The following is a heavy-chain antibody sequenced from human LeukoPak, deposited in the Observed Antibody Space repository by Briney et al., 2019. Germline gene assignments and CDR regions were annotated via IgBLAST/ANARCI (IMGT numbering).Heavy chain of an antibody. CDR3: ARDHPYGDFKSNYYYYYMDV. Sequence: GESPRLSCAASGFTFSSYSMNWVRQAPGKGLEWVSYISSSSSTIYYADSVKGRFTISRDNAKNSLYLQMNSLRAEDTAVYYCARDHPYGDFKSNYYYYYMDVWGKGTTVTVSS. CDR2: ISSSSSTI. V-gene: IGHV3-48*04. D-gene: IGHD4-17*01. CDR1: GFTFSSYS. J-gene: IGHJ6*03.